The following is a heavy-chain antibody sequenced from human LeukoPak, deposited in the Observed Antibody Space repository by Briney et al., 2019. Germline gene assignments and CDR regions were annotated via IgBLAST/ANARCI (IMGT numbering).Heavy chain of an antibody. J-gene: IGHJ5*02. CDR1: GGSISSGGYY. CDR3: TREQLNYFGP. D-gene: IGHD1-7*01. Sequence: SQSLSLTCTVSGGSISSGGYYWSWIRQPPGKGLEWIGYIYHSGSTYYNPSLKSRVTISVDTSKNQFSLQLNSVTPEDTALYYCTREQLNYFGPWGQGTLVTVSS. CDR2: IYHSGST. V-gene: IGHV4-30-2*01.